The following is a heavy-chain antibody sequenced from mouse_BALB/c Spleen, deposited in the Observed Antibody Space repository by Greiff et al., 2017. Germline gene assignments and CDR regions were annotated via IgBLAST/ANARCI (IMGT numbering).Heavy chain of an antibody. CDR3: ARGRGHGYFDV. D-gene: IGHD3-3*01. J-gene: IGHJ1*01. Sequence: DVHLVESGGGLVKPGGSLKLSCAASGFTFSSYAMSWVRQSPEKRLEWVAEISSGGSYTYYPDTVTGRFTISRDNAKNTLYLEMSSLRSEDTAMYYCARGRGHGYFDVWGAGTTVTVSS. CDR1: GFTFSSYA. CDR2: ISSGGSYT. V-gene: IGHV5-9-4*01.